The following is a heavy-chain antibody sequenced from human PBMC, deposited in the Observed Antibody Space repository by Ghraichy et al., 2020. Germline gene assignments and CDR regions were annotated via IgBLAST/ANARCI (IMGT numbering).Heavy chain of an antibody. D-gene: IGHD3-10*01. CDR3: VRDAFGPRDY. V-gene: IGHV3-74*01. CDR2: INSDGSII. Sequence: ESLNISCADSGFTFSSDWMHWFRQASGKGPVWVSRINSDGSIINYAESVRGRFTISRDNAKNTLYLQMNSLRAEVTAVYYCVRDAFGPRDYWGQGTLVTVSS. J-gene: IGHJ4*02. CDR1: GFTFSSDW.